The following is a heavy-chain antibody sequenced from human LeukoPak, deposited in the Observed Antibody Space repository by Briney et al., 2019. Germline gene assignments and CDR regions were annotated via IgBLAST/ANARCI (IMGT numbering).Heavy chain of an antibody. J-gene: IGHJ6*02. D-gene: IGHD1-26*01. V-gene: IGHV4-59*01. CDR3: ARDRTEIVGTTLYYYYGIDV. Sequence: SETLSLTCTVSGDSMSSYYWSWIRQPPGKGLEWIGHIYYSGSTNYNPSLKSRVTISVDTSKNQFSLNLSSVTAADTAVYHCARDRTEIVGTTLYYYYGIDVWGQGTTVTVSS. CDR2: IYYSGST. CDR1: GDSMSSYY.